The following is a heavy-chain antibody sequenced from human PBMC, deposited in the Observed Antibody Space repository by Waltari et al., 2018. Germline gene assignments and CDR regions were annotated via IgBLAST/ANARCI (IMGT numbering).Heavy chain of an antibody. Sequence: QLQLQESGPGLVKPSETLSLTCTVSGGSISSSSYYWGWIRQPPGQGLEWIGSIYYSGSTYYNPSLKSRVTISVDTSKNQFSLKLSSVTAADTAVYYCARDLEGKGSGYDFDYWGQGTLVTVSS. CDR3: ARDLEGKGSGYDFDY. CDR2: IYYSGST. D-gene: IGHD5-12*01. CDR1: GGSISSSSYY. V-gene: IGHV4-39*07. J-gene: IGHJ4*02.